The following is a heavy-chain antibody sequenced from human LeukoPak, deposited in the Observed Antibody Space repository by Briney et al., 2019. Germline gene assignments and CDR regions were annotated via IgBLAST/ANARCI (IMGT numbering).Heavy chain of an antibody. CDR2: IYYSGSS. Sequence: SETLSLTCTVSGGSISSYYWSWIRHPPGKGLEWIRYIYYSGSSNYSPSLKSRVTISVDTSKNQFSLKLSSVTAADTAVYYCARVLTTVTRYNWFDPWGQGTLVTVSS. CDR3: ARVLTTVTRYNWFDP. D-gene: IGHD4-17*01. CDR1: GGSISSYY. J-gene: IGHJ5*02. V-gene: IGHV4-59*01.